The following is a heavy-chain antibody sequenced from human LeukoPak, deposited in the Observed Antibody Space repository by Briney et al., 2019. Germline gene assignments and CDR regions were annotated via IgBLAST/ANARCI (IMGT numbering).Heavy chain of an antibody. J-gene: IGHJ5*02. CDR3: ARGGLMVRGVISLRGFDP. Sequence: ASVKVSCKASGYTFTGHYMHWVRQAPGKGLEWMAWITPNSGGTNYAQEFQGRVTMTRDTSISTAYMELSRLRSDDTAVYYCARGGLMVRGVISLRGFDPWGQGTLVTVSS. CDR1: GYTFTGHY. V-gene: IGHV1-2*02. D-gene: IGHD3-10*01. CDR2: ITPNSGGT.